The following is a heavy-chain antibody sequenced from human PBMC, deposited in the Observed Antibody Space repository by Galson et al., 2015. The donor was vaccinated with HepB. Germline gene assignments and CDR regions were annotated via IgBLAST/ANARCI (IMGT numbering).Heavy chain of an antibody. CDR3: AKGGGGGADTVAKSDY. D-gene: IGHD5-18*01. Sequence: SLRLSCAASEFTFSTYAMSWVRQAPGKGLEWVSSISGSGGSTYYTDSVKGRFTISRDNSKKTLYLQMNSLRAEDTALYYCAKGGGGGADTVAKSDYWGQGTLVTVSS. CDR1: EFTFSTYA. V-gene: IGHV3-23*01. J-gene: IGHJ4*02. CDR2: ISGSGGST.